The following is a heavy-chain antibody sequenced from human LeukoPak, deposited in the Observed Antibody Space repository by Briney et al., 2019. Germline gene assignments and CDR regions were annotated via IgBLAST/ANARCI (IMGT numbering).Heavy chain of an antibody. Sequence: SETLSLTCTVSGGSISSSSYYWGWIRQPPGKGLEWIGSIYYSGSTNYNPSLKSRVTISVDTSKNQFSLKLSSVTAADTAVYYCAREKRIWFGELRYWGQGTLVTVSS. D-gene: IGHD3-10*01. CDR2: IYYSGST. CDR1: GGSISSSSYY. V-gene: IGHV4-39*07. J-gene: IGHJ4*02. CDR3: AREKRIWFGELRY.